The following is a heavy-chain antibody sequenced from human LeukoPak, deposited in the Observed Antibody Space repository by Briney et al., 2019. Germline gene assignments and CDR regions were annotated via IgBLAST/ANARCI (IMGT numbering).Heavy chain of an antibody. Sequence: SETLSLTCTVSGGSISSYSWSWIRQPPGKGLEWIGYIYSSGSTNYNPSLKSRVTISVDTSKNQFSLKVSSVTAADTAIYYCAGGTYYYFDYWGQGTLVTVSS. V-gene: IGHV4-59*01. J-gene: IGHJ4*02. CDR3: AGGTYYYFDY. CDR2: IYSSGST. D-gene: IGHD1-26*01. CDR1: GGSISSYS.